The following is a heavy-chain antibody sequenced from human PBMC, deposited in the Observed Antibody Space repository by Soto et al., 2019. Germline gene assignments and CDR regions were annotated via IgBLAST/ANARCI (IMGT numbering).Heavy chain of an antibody. V-gene: IGHV3-23*01. D-gene: IGHD1-1*01. CDR2: VSGNGGNT. CDR1: GFTFSSYA. Sequence: EVQLLESGGGLVQPGGSLRLSCAAFGFTFSSYAMTWVRQAPGKGLEWVSVVSGNGGNTYYAGSVKGRFTISRDNSKNTLYLQMNSLRAEDTAVFYCAKGTDDDSFSAWDYWGQGTLVAVSS. J-gene: IGHJ4*02. CDR3: AKGTDDDSFSAWDY.